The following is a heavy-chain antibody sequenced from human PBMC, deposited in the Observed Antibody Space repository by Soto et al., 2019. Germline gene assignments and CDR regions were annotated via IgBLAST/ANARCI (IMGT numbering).Heavy chain of an antibody. CDR2: ISGSGGST. J-gene: IGHJ6*02. CDR3: ARVLVGVTLRSYSYGMAL. CDR1: GFTFSSYA. Sequence: PGGSLRLSCAASGFTFSSYAMSWVRQAPGKGLEWVSAISGSGGSTYYADSVKGRFTISRDNSKNTLYLQMDSLRPAETAVYYCARVLVGVTLRSYSYGMALWGQGTTVTVSS. D-gene: IGHD1-26*01. V-gene: IGHV3-23*01.